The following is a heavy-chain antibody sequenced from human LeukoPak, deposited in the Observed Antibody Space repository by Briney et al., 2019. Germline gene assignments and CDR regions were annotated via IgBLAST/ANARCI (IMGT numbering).Heavy chain of an antibody. D-gene: IGHD5-18*01. CDR1: GYTFTIYY. J-gene: IGHJ4*02. CDR2: INPNGGST. Sequence: GASVTVSCKASGYTFTIYYMHWVRQAPGQGLEWMGIINPNGGSTSYAQKFQGRVTMTRDTSTSTVYMELSSLRSEDTAVYYCARGPEGSWIQLWLLDYWGQGTLVTVSS. CDR3: ARGPEGSWIQLWLLDY. V-gene: IGHV1-46*01.